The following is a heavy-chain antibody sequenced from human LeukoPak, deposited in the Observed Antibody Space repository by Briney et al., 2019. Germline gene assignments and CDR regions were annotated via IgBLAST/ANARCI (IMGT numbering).Heavy chain of an antibody. CDR1: GFTFDDYA. V-gene: IGHV3-9*01. CDR2: ISWNSGSI. D-gene: IGHD6-19*01. CDR3: AKDVSGWAYDAFDI. Sequence: GGSLRLSCAASGFTFDDYAMHWVRQAPGKGLEWVSGISWNSGSIGYADSVKGRFTISRDNAKNSLYLQMNSLRAEDTALYYCAKDVSGWAYDAFDIWGQGTMVTVSS. J-gene: IGHJ3*02.